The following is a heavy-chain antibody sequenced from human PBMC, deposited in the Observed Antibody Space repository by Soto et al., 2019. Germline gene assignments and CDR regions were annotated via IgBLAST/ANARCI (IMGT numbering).Heavy chain of an antibody. D-gene: IGHD1-1*01. CDR2: IWYDGSNK. CDR1: GFTFSSYG. Sequence: GGSLRLSCAASGFTFSSYGMHWVRQAPGKGLEWVAVIWYDGSNKYYADSVKGRFTISRDNSKNTLYLQMNSLRAEDTAVYYCARGWKVGLPVYWFDPWGQGTLVTVSS. J-gene: IGHJ5*02. V-gene: IGHV3-33*01. CDR3: ARGWKVGLPVYWFDP.